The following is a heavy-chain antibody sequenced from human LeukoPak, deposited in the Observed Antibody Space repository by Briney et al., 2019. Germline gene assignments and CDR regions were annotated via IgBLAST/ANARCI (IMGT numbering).Heavy chain of an antibody. D-gene: IGHD2-2*01. J-gene: IGHJ6*02. Sequence: SETLSLTCTVSGGSISSYYWSWIRQPPGKGLEWIGYIYYSGSTNYNPSLKSRVTISVDTSKNQFSLKLSSVTAADTAVYYCARDSTYYYGMDVWGQGTTVTVSS. CDR3: ARDSTYYYGMDV. V-gene: IGHV4-59*01. CDR2: IYYSGST. CDR1: GGSISSYY.